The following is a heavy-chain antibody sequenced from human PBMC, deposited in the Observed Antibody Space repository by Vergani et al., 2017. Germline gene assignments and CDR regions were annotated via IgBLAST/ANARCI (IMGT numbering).Heavy chain of an antibody. J-gene: IGHJ6*02. V-gene: IGHV3-21*01. CDR2: IISSSSYI. Sequence: EVQLLESGGGLVQPGGSLRLSCAASGFTFSSYAMSWFRQAPGKGLVWVSSIISSSSYIYYSDSVKGRFTISRDTAKTSLYLHMNSLRAEDTAVYYCARALHPIRDYCDGRHYYYGMDVWGQGTTVTVSS. D-gene: IGHD4-17*01. CDR3: ARALHPIRDYCDGRHYYYGMDV. CDR1: GFTFSSYA.